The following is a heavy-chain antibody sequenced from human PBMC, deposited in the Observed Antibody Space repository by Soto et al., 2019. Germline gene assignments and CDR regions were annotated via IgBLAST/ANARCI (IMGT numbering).Heavy chain of an antibody. D-gene: IGHD6-13*01. V-gene: IGHV4-34*01. CDR1: GGSFSGYY. Sequence: QVQLQQWGAGLLKPSETLSLTCAVYGGSFSGYYWSWIRQPPGKGLEWIGEINHSGSTNYNPSLKSRVTISVDTSKNQFSLKLSSVTAADTAVYYCARDTSSSWGLDYWGQGTLVTVSS. J-gene: IGHJ4*02. CDR3: ARDTSSSWGLDY. CDR2: INHSGST.